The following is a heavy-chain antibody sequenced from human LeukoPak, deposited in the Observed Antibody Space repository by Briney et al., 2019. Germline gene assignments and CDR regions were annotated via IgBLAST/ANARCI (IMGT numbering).Heavy chain of an antibody. D-gene: IGHD2-2*01. CDR1: GGTFSSYA. V-gene: IGHV1-69*13. J-gene: IGHJ3*02. CDR2: IIPIFGTA. Sequence: GASVKVSCKASGGTFSSYAISWVRQAPGQGLEWMGGIIPIFGTANYAQKFQGRVTITADESTSTAYMELSSLRSEDTAVYYCARDYCSSTSCYASNAFDIWGQGTMVTASS. CDR3: ARDYCSSTSCYASNAFDI.